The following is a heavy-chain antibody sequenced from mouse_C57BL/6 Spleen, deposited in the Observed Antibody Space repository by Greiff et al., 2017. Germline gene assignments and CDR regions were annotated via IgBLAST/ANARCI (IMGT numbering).Heavy chain of an antibody. CDR1: GYTFTDYY. CDR2: IFPGSGST. V-gene: IGHV1-75*01. Sequence: LVESGPELVKPGASVKISCKASGYTFTDYYINWVKQRPGQGLEWIGWIFPGSGSTYYNEKFKGKATLTVDKSSSTAYMLLSSLTSEDSAVYCCARSDYSNVGDAMDYWGQGTSVTVSS. J-gene: IGHJ4*01. D-gene: IGHD2-5*01. CDR3: ARSDYSNVGDAMDY.